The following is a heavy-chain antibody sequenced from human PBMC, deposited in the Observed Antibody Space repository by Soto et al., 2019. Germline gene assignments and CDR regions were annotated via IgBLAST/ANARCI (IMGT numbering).Heavy chain of an antibody. CDR2: INSDGSIT. Sequence: GGSLRLSCAASGFTFSSNWMHWVRQAPGKGLVWVSRINSDGSITSYADSVKGQFTISRDNAKNTLYLQMNSLRAEDTAVYYRARGSSSWYVSFDYWGQGILVTVSS. CDR1: GFTFSSNW. V-gene: IGHV3-74*01. D-gene: IGHD6-13*01. J-gene: IGHJ4*02. CDR3: ARGSSSWYVSFDY.